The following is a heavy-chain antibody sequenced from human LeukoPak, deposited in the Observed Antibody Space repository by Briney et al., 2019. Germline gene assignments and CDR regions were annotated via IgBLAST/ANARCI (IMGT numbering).Heavy chain of an antibody. CDR2: ISGSGGST. CDR3: AKDLGYCSGGSCHTTDAFDI. Sequence: GGSLRLSCAASGVTVSSNYMSWVRQAPGKGLEWVSAISGSGGSTYYADSVKGRFTISRDNSKNTLYLQMNSLRAEDTAVYYCAKDLGYCSGGSCHTTDAFDIWGQGTMVTVSS. CDR1: GVTVSSNY. D-gene: IGHD2-15*01. J-gene: IGHJ3*02. V-gene: IGHV3-23*01.